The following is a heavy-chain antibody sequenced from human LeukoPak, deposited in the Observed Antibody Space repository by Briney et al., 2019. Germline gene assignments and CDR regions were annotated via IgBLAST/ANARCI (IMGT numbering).Heavy chain of an antibody. J-gene: IGHJ4*02. CDR3: ARGSLRSGPLIDY. CDR2: IYSGGST. Sequence: GGSLRLSCAASGFTVSSNYMSWVRQAPGKGLEWVSVIYSGGSTYYADSVKGRFTISRDNSKNTLYLQMNSLRAEDTAVYYCARGSLRSGPLIDYWGQGTLVTVSS. D-gene: IGHD6-19*01. CDR1: GFTVSSNY. V-gene: IGHV3-66*01.